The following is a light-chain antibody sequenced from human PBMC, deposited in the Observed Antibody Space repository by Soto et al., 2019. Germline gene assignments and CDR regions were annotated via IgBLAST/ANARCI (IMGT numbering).Light chain of an antibody. J-gene: IGKJ4*01. Sequence: EIVLTQSPGTLSLSPGERATLSCRASQSVTNSLAWYQQKPGQAPRLLIFGASSRATGIPARFSGSGSGTEFNLTISSLQSEDFAVYFCQQYDDWLRLTFGGGTKGGYQ. V-gene: IGKV3D-15*01. CDR2: GAS. CDR3: QQYDDWLRLT. CDR1: QSVTNS.